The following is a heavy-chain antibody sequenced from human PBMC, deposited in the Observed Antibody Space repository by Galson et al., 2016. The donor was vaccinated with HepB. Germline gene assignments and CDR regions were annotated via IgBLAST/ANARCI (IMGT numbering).Heavy chain of an antibody. CDR1: GYSFTKHW. CDR2: IDPSDSYT. Sequence: SGPEVKKPGESLKISCKVSGYSFTKHWIDWVRQMPGKGLEWMGRIDPSDSYTNYGPTFQGHVTISTDRATNTASLQWSSLKVSDTGIYFCARQGFCSGSNCRGDAFDIWGQGTTVTVSS. CDR3: ARQGFCSGSNCRGDAFDI. V-gene: IGHV5-10-1*01. J-gene: IGHJ3*02. D-gene: IGHD2-15*01.